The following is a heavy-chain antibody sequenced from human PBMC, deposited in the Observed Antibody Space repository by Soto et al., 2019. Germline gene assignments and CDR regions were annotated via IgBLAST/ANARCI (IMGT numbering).Heavy chain of an antibody. Sequence: GGSLRLSCAASGFTSDDYGMTWVSQAPGKGLEWVSGINWNGGRTGYADSVKGRFTISRDNAKNSLHLQMNSLRAEDTALYHCARGSRYCSSTSCPGDAFDIWGQGTMVTVSS. CDR2: INWNGGRT. V-gene: IGHV3-20*01. J-gene: IGHJ3*02. D-gene: IGHD2-2*01. CDR3: ARGSRYCSSTSCPGDAFDI. CDR1: GFTSDDYG.